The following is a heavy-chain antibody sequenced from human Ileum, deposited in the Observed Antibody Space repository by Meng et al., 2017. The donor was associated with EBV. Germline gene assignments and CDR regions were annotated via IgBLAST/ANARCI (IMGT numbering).Heavy chain of an antibody. CDR3: TNLSF. J-gene: IGHJ4*02. D-gene: IGHD2/OR15-2a*01. V-gene: IGHV3-30*18. CDR1: GFSFDTFD. Sequence: QVERGGSGGGVVQPGRSLRVSCEASGFSFDTFDMHWARQAPGKGLEWVAVISYDENIKFYADSVKGRFTISRDNSKNTLYLQLNSLRPDDTAFYYCTNLSFWGQGTLVTVSS. CDR2: ISYDENIK.